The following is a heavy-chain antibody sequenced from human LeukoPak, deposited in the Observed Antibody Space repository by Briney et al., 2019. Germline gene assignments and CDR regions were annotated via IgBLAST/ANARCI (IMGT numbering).Heavy chain of an antibody. CDR1: GGFISSYY. D-gene: IGHD1-26*01. CDR2: IYYSRTT. CDR3: VRRQWELQYFDL. J-gene: IGHJ2*01. V-gene: IGHV4-59*01. Sequence: SETLSLTCTVSGGFISSYYWSWIRQPPGKGLEWIGYIYYSRTTKYNPSLKSRVTISADTSKNQFSLKLNSVTAADTAVYYCVRRQWELQYFDLWGRGTLAAVSS.